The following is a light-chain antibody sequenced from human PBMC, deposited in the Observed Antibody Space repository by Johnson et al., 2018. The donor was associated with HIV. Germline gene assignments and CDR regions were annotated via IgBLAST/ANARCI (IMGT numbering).Light chain of an antibody. Sequence: QSVLTQPPSVSAAPGQKVTISCSGSSSNIGNNYVSWYQQIPGTAPKLLIYDNNKRPSGIPDRFSGSKSGTSATLGITGLQTWDEADYYCGTWDSSLSAGGVFGTGTKVTVL. V-gene: IGLV1-51*01. CDR1: SSNIGNNY. CDR3: GTWDSSLSAGGV. CDR2: DNN. J-gene: IGLJ1*01.